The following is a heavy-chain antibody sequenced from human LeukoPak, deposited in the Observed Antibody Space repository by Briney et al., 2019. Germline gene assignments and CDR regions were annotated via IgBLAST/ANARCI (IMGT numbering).Heavy chain of an antibody. D-gene: IGHD5-18*01. CDR1: GFSISAYW. J-gene: IGHJ4*02. CDR3: VRARGNPYGYFDY. CDR2: IKGDGTSL. Sequence: GGSLRLSCEASGFSISAYWMHWVRQVPGKGLVWVSRIKGDGTSLSYADSVKGRFIISRDSDKNTLGLQMNSLRVEDTAVYLCVRARGNPYGYFDYWGQGILVTVAS. V-gene: IGHV3-74*01.